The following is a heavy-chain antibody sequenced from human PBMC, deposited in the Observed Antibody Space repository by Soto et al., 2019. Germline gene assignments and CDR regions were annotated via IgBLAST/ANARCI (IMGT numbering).Heavy chain of an antibody. CDR3: ARALDSSGYYYREYFQH. D-gene: IGHD3-22*01. V-gene: IGHV4-31*02. CDR1: GSSISSGGYY. Sequence: PSETLSVTWTLSGSSISSGGYYSSWIRQHPGKGLEWIGYFYYRGSTYYNPSLKSRVTISVDTSKNQFSLKLSSVTAADTAVYSCARALDSSGYYYREYFQHWGQGTLVT. J-gene: IGHJ1*01. CDR2: FYYRGST.